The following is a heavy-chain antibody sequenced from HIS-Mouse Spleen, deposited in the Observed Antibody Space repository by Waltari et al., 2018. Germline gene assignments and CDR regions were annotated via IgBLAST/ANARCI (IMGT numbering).Heavy chain of an antibody. V-gene: IGHV4-39*07. D-gene: IGHD6-13*01. CDR2: IYYSGSN. J-gene: IGHJ2*01. CDR3: AREIPYSSSWYDWYFDL. Sequence: QLQLQESGPGLVKPSETLSLTCTVSGGSISSSSYYWGWIRQPPGKGLEWIGSIYYSGSNDYNPLLKSRVTRSVETSKNQFSLKLGSVTAADTAVYYCAREIPYSSSWYDWYFDLWGRGTLVTVSS. CDR1: GGSISSSSYY.